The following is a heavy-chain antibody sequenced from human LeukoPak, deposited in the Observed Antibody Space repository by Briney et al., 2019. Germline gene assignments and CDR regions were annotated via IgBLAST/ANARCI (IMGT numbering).Heavy chain of an antibody. CDR3: ARTIVVVPAADKSGWFDP. CDR2: INHSGST. D-gene: IGHD2-2*01. J-gene: IGHJ5*02. CDR1: GGSFSGYY. Sequence: SETLSLTCAVYGGSFSGYYWSWIRQPPGKGLEWIGEINHSGSTNYNPSLKSRVTISVDTSKNQFSLKLSSVTAADTAVYYCARTIVVVPAADKSGWFDPRGQGTLVTVSS. V-gene: IGHV4-34*01.